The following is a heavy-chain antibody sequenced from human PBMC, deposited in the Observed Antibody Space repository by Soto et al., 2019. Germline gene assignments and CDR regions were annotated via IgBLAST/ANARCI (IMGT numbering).Heavy chain of an antibody. CDR1: GFTFSSYA. CDR3: AKGGPTFLNWFGP. D-gene: IGHD5-12*01. CDR2: ISNSGHSA. J-gene: IGHJ5*02. V-gene: IGHV3-23*01. Sequence: GGSLRLSCAASGFTFSSYAMNWVRQAPGKGLEWISVISNSGHSAYYADSVKGRFTISRDNSKNTLYLQIKSLRAEDTAAYYCAKGGPTFLNWFGPWGQGTLVTV.